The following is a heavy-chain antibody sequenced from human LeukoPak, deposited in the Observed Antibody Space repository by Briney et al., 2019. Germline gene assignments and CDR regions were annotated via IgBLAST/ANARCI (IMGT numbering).Heavy chain of an antibody. V-gene: IGHV3-33*08. CDR1: GFTFSRSG. CDR2: ICYDGSNK. Sequence: PGGSLRLSCAASGFTFSRSGMHWVRQAPGKGLEWVANICYDGSNKYYVDSVKGRFTISRDNAKNTLYLEMNSLRAEHTGVCYCATGYSGLEADVFDIWGRGTMAIVPS. CDR3: ATGYSGLEADVFDI. D-gene: IGHD5-12*01. J-gene: IGHJ3*02.